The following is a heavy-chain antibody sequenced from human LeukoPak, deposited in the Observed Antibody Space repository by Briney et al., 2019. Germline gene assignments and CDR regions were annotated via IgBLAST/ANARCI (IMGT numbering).Heavy chain of an antibody. Sequence: SETLSLTCTVSGYSISSGYYWSWIRQPAGKGLEWIGRIYTSGSTNYNPSLKSRVTMSVDTSKNQFSLKLSSVTAADTAVYYCARDYYDSSGYYSFDYWGQGTLVTVSS. CDR3: ARDYYDSSGYYSFDY. CDR2: IYTSGST. V-gene: IGHV4-4*07. D-gene: IGHD3-22*01. J-gene: IGHJ4*02. CDR1: GYSISSGYY.